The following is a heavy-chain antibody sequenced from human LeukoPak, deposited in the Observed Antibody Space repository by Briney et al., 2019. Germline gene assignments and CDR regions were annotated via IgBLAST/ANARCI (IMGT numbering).Heavy chain of an antibody. Sequence: SETLSLTCAVSGGSISSSNWWSWVRQSPGKGLEWIGEIYHSGSTNYYPSLKSRVTISVDKSKNQFSLRPSSVTAADTAVYYCARYCGGDCYGCFDYWGQGTLVTVPS. V-gene: IGHV4-4*02. D-gene: IGHD2-21*02. CDR3: ARYCGGDCYGCFDY. J-gene: IGHJ4*02. CDR2: IYHSGST. CDR1: GGSISSSNW.